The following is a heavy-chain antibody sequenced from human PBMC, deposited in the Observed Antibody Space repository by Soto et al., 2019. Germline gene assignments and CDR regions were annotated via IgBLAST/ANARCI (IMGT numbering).Heavy chain of an antibody. J-gene: IGHJ5*02. V-gene: IGHV4-30-4*01. Sequence: SETLSLTCNVSGDSISSGDNYWSWVRQPPGRGLEWIGYIYCSASAGGSTYYNPSLKSRVTISVDTAKNHFSLRLDSVAAADTAVYYCAREAQSPYNWFDPWGQGILVTVSS. CDR1: GDSISSGDNY. CDR2: IYCSASAGGST. CDR3: AREAQSPYNWFDP.